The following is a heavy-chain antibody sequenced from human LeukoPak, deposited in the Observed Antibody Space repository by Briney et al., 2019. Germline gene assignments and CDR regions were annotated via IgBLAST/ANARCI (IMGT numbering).Heavy chain of an antibody. CDR3: ARDLPVVTGAYYYYYYGMDV. V-gene: IGHV3-33*01. Sequence: GGSLRLSCAASGFTFSSYGMHWVRQAPGKGLEWVAVIWYDGSNKYYADSVKGRFTISRDNSKNTLYLQMNSLRAEDTAVYYCARDLPVVTGAYYYYYYGMDVWGQGTTVTVSS. D-gene: IGHD4-23*01. CDR1: GFTFSSYG. J-gene: IGHJ6*02. CDR2: IWYDGSNK.